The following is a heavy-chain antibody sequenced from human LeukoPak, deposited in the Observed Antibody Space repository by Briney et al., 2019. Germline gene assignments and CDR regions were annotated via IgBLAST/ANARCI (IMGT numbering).Heavy chain of an antibody. Sequence: PGGSLRLSCAASGFTFSSYGMHWVRQAPGKGLEWVAVISYDGSNKYYADSVKGRFTISRDNSKNTLYLQMNSLRAEDTAVYYCAKGTLADNYYYYGMDVWGQGTTVTVSS. J-gene: IGHJ6*02. D-gene: IGHD3-3*02. CDR1: GFTFSSYG. CDR2: ISYDGSNK. V-gene: IGHV3-30*18. CDR3: AKGTLADNYYYYGMDV.